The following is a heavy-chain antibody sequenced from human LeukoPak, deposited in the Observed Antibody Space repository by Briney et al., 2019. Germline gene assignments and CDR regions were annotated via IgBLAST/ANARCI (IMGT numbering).Heavy chain of an antibody. Sequence: ASVKVSCKASGYSFPGYYMHWVRQAPGQGLEWMGWINTNNGGTNYAQKFQGRVTMTRDTSINTAYMELSSLRSDDTAVYYCARDRVSGRTADYFDYWGQGTLVTVSS. CDR2: INTNNGGT. CDR3: ARDRVSGRTADYFDY. J-gene: IGHJ4*02. V-gene: IGHV1-2*02. D-gene: IGHD1-26*01. CDR1: GYSFPGYY.